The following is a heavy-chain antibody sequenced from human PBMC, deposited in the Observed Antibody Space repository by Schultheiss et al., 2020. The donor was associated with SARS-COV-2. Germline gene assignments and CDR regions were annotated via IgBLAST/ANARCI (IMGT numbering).Heavy chain of an antibody. CDR1: GGSISSYY. J-gene: IGHJ4*02. V-gene: IGHV4-34*01. CDR2: INHSGST. CDR3: ARGSGYCSSTSCYKTPGGVDY. Sequence: SETLSLTCTVSGGSISSYYWSWIRQPPGKGLEWIGEINHSGSTNYNPSLKSRVTISVDTSKNQFSLKLSSVTAADTAVYYCARGSGYCSSTSCYKTPGGVDYWGQGTLVTVSS. D-gene: IGHD2-2*02.